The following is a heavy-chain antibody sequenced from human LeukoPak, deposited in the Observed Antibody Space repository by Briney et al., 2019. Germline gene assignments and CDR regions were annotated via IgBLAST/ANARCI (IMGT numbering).Heavy chain of an antibody. CDR1: GYTFTSYG. Sequence: GASVKVSCKASGYTFTSYGISWVRQAPGQGLEWMGGIIPIFGTANYAQKFQGRVTITTDESTSTAYMELSSLRSEDTAVYYCAREEWRYCSSTSCYRECNWFDPWGQGTLVTVSS. D-gene: IGHD2-2*01. V-gene: IGHV1-69*05. CDR2: IIPIFGTA. CDR3: AREEWRYCSSTSCYRECNWFDP. J-gene: IGHJ5*02.